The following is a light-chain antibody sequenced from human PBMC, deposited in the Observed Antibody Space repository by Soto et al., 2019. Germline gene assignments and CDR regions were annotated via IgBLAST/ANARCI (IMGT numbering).Light chain of an antibody. CDR1: QSLLNTNGYNF. V-gene: IGKV2-28*01. CDR3: MQALEIPET. J-gene: IGKJ1*01. Sequence: DIVMTQSPLSLSVTPGEPASISCRSSQSLLNTNGYNFLDWYLQKPGQSPQLLIYLGSNRASGVPDRFSGSGSGTDFTLKISRVEAEDVGIYYCMQALEIPETFGQGTKVEIK. CDR2: LGS.